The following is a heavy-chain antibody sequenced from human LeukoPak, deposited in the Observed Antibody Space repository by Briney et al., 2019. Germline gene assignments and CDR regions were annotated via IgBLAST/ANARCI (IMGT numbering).Heavy chain of an antibody. CDR2: INSDGSST. V-gene: IGHV3-74*01. Sequence: GGSLRLSCAASGFTFSSYWMHWVRQAPGKGLVWVSRINSDGSSTSYADSVKGRFTISRDNAKNTLYLQMNSLRAEDTAVYYCARAPENYYYYGMDVWGQGPRSPSP. CDR1: GFTFSSYW. CDR3: ARAPENYYYYGMDV. J-gene: IGHJ6*02.